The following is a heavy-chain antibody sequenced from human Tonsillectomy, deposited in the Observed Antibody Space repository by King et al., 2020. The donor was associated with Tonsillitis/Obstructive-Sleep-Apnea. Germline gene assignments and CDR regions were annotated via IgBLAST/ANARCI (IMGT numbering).Heavy chain of an antibody. J-gene: IGHJ3*02. CDR2: IFPGDSVT. CDR1: GYSFVSYW. V-gene: IGHV5-51*01. D-gene: IGHD3-10*01. CDR3: ARQLYGSGSYYNGDAFDI. Sequence: GQLVQSGAEVKKPGESLKISCEASGYSFVSYWIGWVRQMPGKGLEWMGIIFPGDSVTSYSPSFQGQVTIPADKSITTAYLQWSSLKASDTAMYYCARQLYGSGSYYNGDAFDIWGQGTMVTVSS.